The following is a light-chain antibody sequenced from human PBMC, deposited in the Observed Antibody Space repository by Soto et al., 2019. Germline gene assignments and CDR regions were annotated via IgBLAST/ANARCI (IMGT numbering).Light chain of an antibody. J-gene: IGLJ2*01. CDR2: GNS. CDR1: SSNIGAGYD. CDR3: QSYDSSLSGRVV. Sequence: QPVLTQPPSVSGAPGQRVTISCTGSSSNIGAGYDVHWYQQLPGTAPKLLICGNSNRPSGVPDRFSGSKSGTSASLAITGLQAEDEADYYCQSYDSSLSGRVVFGGGTKLTVL. V-gene: IGLV1-40*01.